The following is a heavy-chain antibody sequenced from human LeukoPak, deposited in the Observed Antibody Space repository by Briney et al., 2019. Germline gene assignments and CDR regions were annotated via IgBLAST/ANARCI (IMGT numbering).Heavy chain of an antibody. J-gene: IGHJ4*02. CDR2: IYYSGST. CDR3: AREGGPMTSFDY. D-gene: IGHD3-16*01. Sequence: PSETLSLTCTVSGGSISSYYWTWIRQPPGKGLEWIGYIYYSGSTNYNPSLKGRVTISVDTSKNHFSLKLSSVTAADTAVYYCAREGGPMTSFDYWGQGTLVTVSS. V-gene: IGHV4-59*01. CDR1: GGSISSYY.